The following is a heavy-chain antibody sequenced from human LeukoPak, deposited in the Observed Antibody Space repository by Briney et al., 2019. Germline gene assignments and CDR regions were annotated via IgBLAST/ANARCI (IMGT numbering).Heavy chain of an antibody. J-gene: IGHJ3*02. CDR1: GGSISSYY. CDR2: IYYSGST. CDR3: ARPSRRGRDGYNRLSAFDI. D-gene: IGHD5-24*01. Sequence: SETLSLTCTVSGGSISSYYWSWIRQPPGKGLEWIGYIYYSGSTNYNPSLKSRVTISVDTSKNQFSLKRSSVTGGDTALYYCARPSRRGRDGYNRLSAFDIWGQGTMVTVSS. V-gene: IGHV4-59*01.